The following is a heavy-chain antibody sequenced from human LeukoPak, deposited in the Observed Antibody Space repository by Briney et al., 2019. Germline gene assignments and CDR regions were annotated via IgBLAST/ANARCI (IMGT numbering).Heavy chain of an antibody. CDR1: GFSLSTSGMC. CDR3: ARVEVRFGELYGMDV. Sequence: SGPALVKPTQTLTLTCTFSGFSLSTSGMCVSWIRQPPGKALEWLARIDWDDDKYYSTSLKTRLTISKDTSKNQVVLTMTNMDPVDTATYYCARVEVRFGELYGMDVWGQGTTVTVSS. CDR2: IDWDDDK. V-gene: IGHV2-70*11. J-gene: IGHJ6*02. D-gene: IGHD3-10*01.